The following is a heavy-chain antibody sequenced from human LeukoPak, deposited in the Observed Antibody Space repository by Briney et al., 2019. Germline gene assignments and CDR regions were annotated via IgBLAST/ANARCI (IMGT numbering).Heavy chain of an antibody. CDR1: GFTFSSHW. CDR2: INSDGSIT. Sequence: GGSLRLSCAASGFTFSSHWMHWVRQAPGKGLVWVSRINSDGSITSYADSVKGRFTISRDNARDTLYLQMNSLRAEDAAVYYCASPMWDTAIHDYWGQGTLVTVSS. V-gene: IGHV3-74*01. J-gene: IGHJ4*02. CDR3: ASPMWDTAIHDY. D-gene: IGHD5-18*01.